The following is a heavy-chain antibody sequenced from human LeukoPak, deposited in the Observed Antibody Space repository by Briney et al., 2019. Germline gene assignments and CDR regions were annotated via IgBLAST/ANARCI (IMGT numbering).Heavy chain of an antibody. J-gene: IGHJ6*04. D-gene: IGHD2-15*01. CDR3: ANVWGVVVAARF. Sequence: PGGSLRLSCAASGFTFSSYAMHWVRQAPGKGLEWVAVVSYDGSIKYYADSVKGRFTTSRDNSKNTLYLQMNSLRAEDTAVYYCANVWGVVVAARFWGKGTTVTISS. CDR2: VSYDGSIK. V-gene: IGHV3-30*04. CDR1: GFTFSSYA.